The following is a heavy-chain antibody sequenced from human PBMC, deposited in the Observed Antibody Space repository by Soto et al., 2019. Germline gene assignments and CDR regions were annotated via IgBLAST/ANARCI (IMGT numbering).Heavy chain of an antibody. D-gene: IGHD3-22*01. J-gene: IGHJ6*02. Sequence: HHGGSLRLSCAASGFTFSSYGMHWVRQAPGKGLEWVAVIWYDGSNRYYADSVKGRFTISRDNSKNTLYLQMNSLRAEDTAVYYCARDTDATHGFEYYYDSSGSPEADGMDVWGQGTTVTVSS. CDR3: ARDTDATHGFEYYYDSSGSPEADGMDV. CDR2: IWYDGSNR. V-gene: IGHV3-33*01. CDR1: GFTFSSYG.